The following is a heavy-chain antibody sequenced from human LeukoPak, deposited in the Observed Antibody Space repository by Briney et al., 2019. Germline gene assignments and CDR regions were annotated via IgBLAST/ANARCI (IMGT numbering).Heavy chain of an antibody. CDR1: GFTFSSYT. J-gene: IGHJ4*01. Sequence: PGRSLRLSCAASGFTFSSYTMNWVRQAPGKGLEWASSIAGSSGYISYADSVKGRFTISRDNAKKSLYLQMTSLTAEDTAVYYCARDRGAYCGGDCYLGFDYWGRGTLVTVSS. V-gene: IGHV3-21*01. CDR2: IAGSSGYI. D-gene: IGHD2-21*02. CDR3: ARDRGAYCGGDCYLGFDY.